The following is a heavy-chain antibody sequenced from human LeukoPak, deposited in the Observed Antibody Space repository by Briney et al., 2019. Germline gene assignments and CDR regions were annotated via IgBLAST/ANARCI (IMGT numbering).Heavy chain of an antibody. CDR1: GFTFSDHA. CDR3: TRVGYIDEGIDY. D-gene: IGHD5-24*01. Sequence: GGSLRLSCAASGFTFSDHAMSWVRQAPAKGLEWVSSINGNGGGSYYIDSVKGRFTVSRDNSENSLYLQMNSLGAEDTAIYYCTRVGYIDEGIDYWGQGTLVTVSS. J-gene: IGHJ4*02. V-gene: IGHV3-23*01. CDR2: INGNGGGS.